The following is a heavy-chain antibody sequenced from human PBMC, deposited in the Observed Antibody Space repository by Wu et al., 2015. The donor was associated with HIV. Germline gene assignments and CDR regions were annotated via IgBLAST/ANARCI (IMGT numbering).Heavy chain of an antibody. V-gene: IGHV1-2*02. J-gene: IGHJ4*02. Sequence: QVQLVQSGAEVKKPGSSVKVSCKASGYTFTGYYMHWVRQAPGQGLEWMGWINPNSGATNYAQKFQGRVTMTRDTSISTAYMELSRLRSDDTAVYYCARVPFSSWYFDYWGQGTLVTVSS. CDR1: GYTFTGYY. D-gene: IGHD6-13*01. CDR3: ARVPFSSWYFDY. CDR2: INPNSGAT.